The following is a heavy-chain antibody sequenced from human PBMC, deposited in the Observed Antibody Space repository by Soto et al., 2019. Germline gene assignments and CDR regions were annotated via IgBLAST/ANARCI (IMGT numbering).Heavy chain of an antibody. J-gene: IGHJ4*02. V-gene: IGHV3-74*01. Sequence: EVQLVECGGGLVQPGGSLRLSCAASGFTFSSYWMHWVRQAPGKGLVWVSRINSDGSSTSYADSVKGRFTISRDNAKNTLYLQMNTLRAEDTAVYYSVRTSLVVAAATREDYWGRRTLVTVSS. CDR1: GFTFSSYW. CDR2: INSDGSST. CDR3: VRTSLVVAAATREDY. D-gene: IGHD2-15*01.